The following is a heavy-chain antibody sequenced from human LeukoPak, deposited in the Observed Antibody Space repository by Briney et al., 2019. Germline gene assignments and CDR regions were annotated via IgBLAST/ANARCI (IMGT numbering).Heavy chain of an antibody. CDR1: GYTFTSYG. V-gene: IGHV1-18*01. D-gene: IGHD4-11*01. CDR3: ARDGDWSDYSPDYYYYYMDV. CDR2: ISTYNGYT. Sequence: ASVKVSCKASGYTFTSYGISWVRQAPGQGLEWMGWISTYNGYTNYAQKLQGRVTMTTDTSTSTAYMELRSLRSDDTAVYYCARDGDWSDYSPDYYYYYMDVWGKGTTVTVSS. J-gene: IGHJ6*03.